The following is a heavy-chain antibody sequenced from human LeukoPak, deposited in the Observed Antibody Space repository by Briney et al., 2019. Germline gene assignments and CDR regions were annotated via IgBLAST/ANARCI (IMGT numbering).Heavy chain of an antibody. Sequence: GASVKVSCKASGYTFTGYYMHWVRQAPGQGLEWMGWINPNSGGTNYAQKFQGRVTMTRDTSISTAYMELSRLRSDDTAVYYCARDCRLKPGSSTSCYPFDYWGQGTLVTVSS. CDR3: ARDCRLKPGSSTSCYPFDY. V-gene: IGHV1-2*02. CDR2: INPNSGGT. CDR1: GYTFTGYY. D-gene: IGHD2-2*01. J-gene: IGHJ4*02.